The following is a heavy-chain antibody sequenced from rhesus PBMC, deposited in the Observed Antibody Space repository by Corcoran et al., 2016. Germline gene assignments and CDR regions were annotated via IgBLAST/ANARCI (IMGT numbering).Heavy chain of an antibody. CDR2: IGGDSSYT. V-gene: IGHV3-115*02. J-gene: IGHJ4*01. D-gene: IGHD3-16*01. CDR1: GFTFSGYE. Sequence: EVQLAESGGGLVQPGGSLRLSCAASGFTFSGYEMHWVRQAPGKGLESVSVIGGDSSYTHYADSVKGRFTISRDNAKNSLSLQMNSLRAEDTAVYYCARESPDYYSGSYYGWFDYWGQGVLVTVSS. CDR3: ARESPDYYSGSYYGWFDY.